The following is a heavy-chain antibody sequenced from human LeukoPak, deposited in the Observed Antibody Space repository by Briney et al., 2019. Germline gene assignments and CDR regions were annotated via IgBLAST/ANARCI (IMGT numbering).Heavy chain of an antibody. J-gene: IGHJ4*02. CDR2: IYSGGST. D-gene: IGHD3-22*01. V-gene: IGHV3-53*01. CDR3: ARYYYDSSGYPYFDY. Sequence: GGSLRLSCAASGFTVSSNYMSWVRRAPGKGLEWVSVIYSGGSTYYADSVKGRFTISRDNSKNTLYLQMNSLRAEDTAVYYCARYYYDSSGYPYFDYWGQGTLVTVSS. CDR1: GFTVSSNY.